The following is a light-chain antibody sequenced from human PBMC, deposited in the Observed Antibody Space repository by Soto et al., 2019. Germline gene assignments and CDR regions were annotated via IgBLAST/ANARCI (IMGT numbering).Light chain of an antibody. Sequence: DIQMTQSPSSLSASVGDRVTITCRASRGIVNYVAWFQQKTGKAPKSLIYAASNLQSGVHSKFSGSGYGTEFTLTITSLQPEDFATYYCLQYNDYPYTFGQGTKLEIK. CDR3: LQYNDYPYT. J-gene: IGKJ2*01. CDR2: AAS. V-gene: IGKV1-16*02. CDR1: RGIVNY.